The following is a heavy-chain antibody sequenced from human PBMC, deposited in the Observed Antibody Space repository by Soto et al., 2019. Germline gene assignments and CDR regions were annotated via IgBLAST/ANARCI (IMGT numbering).Heavy chain of an antibody. D-gene: IGHD5-12*01. CDR3: ATLSRDGYNGAQRGDAFDI. CDR1: GGTFSSYA. Sequence: QVQLVQSGAEVKKPGSSVKVSCKASGGTFSSYAISWVRQAPGQGLEWMGGIIPIFGTANYAQKFQGRVTITADETTSTAYMELSSLRSEDTAVYYCATLSRDGYNGAQRGDAFDIWGQGTMVTVSS. J-gene: IGHJ3*02. V-gene: IGHV1-69*01. CDR2: IIPIFGTA.